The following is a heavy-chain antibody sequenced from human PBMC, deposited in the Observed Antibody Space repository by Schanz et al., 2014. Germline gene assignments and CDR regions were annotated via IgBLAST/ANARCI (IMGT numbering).Heavy chain of an antibody. Sequence: VQLLESGGALVQPGGSLRLSCAASGFTFSNHALSWVRQAPGKGLEWVANIGYDGSEKYYVDSVKGRFTISRDNSKDTLYLQMSGLTPEDTAVYYCARGPIPIQGVPMDFWGQGTLVTVSS. CDR1: GFTFSNHA. D-gene: IGHD3-10*01. CDR3: ARGPIPIQGVPMDF. J-gene: IGHJ4*02. V-gene: IGHV3-33*08. CDR2: IGYDGSEK.